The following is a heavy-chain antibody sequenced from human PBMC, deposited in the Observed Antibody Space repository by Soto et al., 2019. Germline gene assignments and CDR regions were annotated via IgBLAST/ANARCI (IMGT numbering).Heavy chain of an antibody. J-gene: IGHJ4*02. CDR1: GFTFSSYG. Sequence: QVQLVESGGGVVQPGRSLRLSCAASGFTFSSYGMHWVRQAPGKGLEWVAVISYDGSNKYYADSVKGRFTISRDNSQNTLYLQMNSLRAEDTAVYYCAKVETPYDYVWGSYRHWGQGTLVTVSS. CDR3: AKVETPYDYVWGSYRH. D-gene: IGHD3-16*02. CDR2: ISYDGSNK. V-gene: IGHV3-30*18.